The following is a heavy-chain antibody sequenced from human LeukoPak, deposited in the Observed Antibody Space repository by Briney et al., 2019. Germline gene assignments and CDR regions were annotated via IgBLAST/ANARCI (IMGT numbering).Heavy chain of an antibody. V-gene: IGHV1-3*01. CDR3: ANPRYDSSGYYYVD. J-gene: IGHJ4*02. CDR1: GYTFISYV. D-gene: IGHD3-22*01. CDR2: INGGSGNT. Sequence: ASVNVSCKASGYTFISYVVHWVRQAPGQRLDWLGWINGGSGNTKYSPEFQGRVTITRDTSASTAYMELSSLRSEDTAVYYCANPRYDSSGYYYVDWGQGTLVTVSS.